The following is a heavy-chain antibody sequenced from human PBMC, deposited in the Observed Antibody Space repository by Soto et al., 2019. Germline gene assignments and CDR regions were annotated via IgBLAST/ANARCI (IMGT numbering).Heavy chain of an antibody. D-gene: IGHD2-2*01. V-gene: IGHV3-33*01. CDR2: IRYDGSNI. CDR1: GFTFSGYG. J-gene: IGHJ1*01. CDR3: AGHGVGATAFWGYHDD. Sequence: QVQLVESGGGVVQPGRSLRLSCVASGFTFSGYGMHWVRQAPVKGLEWVAIIRYDGSNIYYADSVRGRFAISRDNSKTSLFLHMDSLGAEATAVDYCAGHGVGATAFWGYHDDWGQSALVNVS.